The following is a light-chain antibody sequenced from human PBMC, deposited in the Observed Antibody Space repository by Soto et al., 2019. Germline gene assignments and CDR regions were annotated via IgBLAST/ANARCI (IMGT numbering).Light chain of an antibody. CDR2: DAS. Sequence: PGERATLSCRTSQSVTTFLAWYQQKPGQAPRLLIYDASKRATGIPARFSGSGSGTDFTLTISSLEPEDFAVYYCQQRTNWPLTFGGGTKVEIK. J-gene: IGKJ4*01. V-gene: IGKV3-11*01. CDR1: QSVTTF. CDR3: QQRTNWPLT.